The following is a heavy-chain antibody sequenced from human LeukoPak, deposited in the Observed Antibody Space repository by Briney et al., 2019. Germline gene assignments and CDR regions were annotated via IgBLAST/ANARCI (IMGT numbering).Heavy chain of an antibody. CDR3: ATRYSSIAKGAFDI. D-gene: IGHD6-13*01. Sequence: ASVKVSCKASGYTFTSYAISWVRQAPGQGLEWMGWISAYNGNTNYAQKVQGRVTMTEDTSTDTAYMELSSLRSEDTAVYYCATRYSSIAKGAFDIWGQGTMVTVSS. J-gene: IGHJ3*02. V-gene: IGHV1-18*01. CDR1: GYTFTSYA. CDR2: ISAYNGNT.